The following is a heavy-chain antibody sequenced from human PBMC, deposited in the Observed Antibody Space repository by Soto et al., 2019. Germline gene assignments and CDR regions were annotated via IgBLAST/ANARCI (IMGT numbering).Heavy chain of an antibody. CDR3: VRLRGSYFAY. CDR1: GGSISSGGYS. Sequence: QLQLQESGSGLVKPSQTLSLTCAVSGGSISSGGYSWSWIRQPPGQGLEWIGYIYHSGSTYYNPSLKSRDTTSVDRSKNQFSLKRSSVTAADTAVYYCVRLRGSYFAYWGQGTLVTVSS. D-gene: IGHD1-26*01. CDR2: IYHSGST. J-gene: IGHJ4*02. V-gene: IGHV4-30-2*01.